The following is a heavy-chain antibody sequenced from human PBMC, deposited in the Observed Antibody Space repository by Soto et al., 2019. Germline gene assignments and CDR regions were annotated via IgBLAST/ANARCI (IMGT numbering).Heavy chain of an antibody. J-gene: IGHJ4*02. CDR1: GFTFSSYG. CDR3: ARDLIVPPSRYFDY. CDR2: IWYDGSNK. D-gene: IGHD3-22*01. V-gene: IGHV3-33*01. Sequence: GESLKISCAASGFTFSSYGMHWVRQAPGKGLEWVAVIWYDGSNKYYADSVKGRFTISRDNSKNTLYLQMNSLRAEDTAVYYCARDLIVPPSRYFDYWGQGTLVTVSS.